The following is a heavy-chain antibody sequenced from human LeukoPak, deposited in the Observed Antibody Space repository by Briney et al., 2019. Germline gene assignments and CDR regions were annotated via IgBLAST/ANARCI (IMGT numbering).Heavy chain of an antibody. V-gene: IGHV1-18*01. Sequence: ASVKVSCKASGYTFTSYGISWVRQAPGQGLEWMGWISAYNGNTNYAQKFQGRVTMTTDTSTSTAYMELRSLRSDDTAVYYCARDGSPELYYYDSSATGYYMDVWGKGTTVTVSS. J-gene: IGHJ6*03. CDR3: ARDGSPELYYYDSSATGYYMDV. CDR2: ISAYNGNT. CDR1: GYTFTSYG. D-gene: IGHD3-22*01.